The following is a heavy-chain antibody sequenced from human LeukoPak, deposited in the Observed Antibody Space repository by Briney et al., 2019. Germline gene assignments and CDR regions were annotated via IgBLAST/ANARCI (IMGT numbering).Heavy chain of an antibody. Sequence: GGSLRLSCAASGFTFSSYAMSWVRQAPGKGLEWVSAISGSGGSTYYADSVKGWFTISRDNSKNTLYLQMNSLRAEDTAVYYCAKNTAVTAIRSTFDYWGQGTLVTVSS. CDR1: GFTFSSYA. CDR3: AKNTAVTAIRSTFDY. CDR2: ISGSGGST. V-gene: IGHV3-23*01. J-gene: IGHJ4*02. D-gene: IGHD2-21*02.